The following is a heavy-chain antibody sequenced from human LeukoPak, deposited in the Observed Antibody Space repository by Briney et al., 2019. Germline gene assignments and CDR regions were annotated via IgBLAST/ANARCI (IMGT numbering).Heavy chain of an antibody. CDR3: ARGPPEYGSGSKGFDP. Sequence: PSETLSLTCTVSGGSISTHYWSWIRQPPGKGLEWIGYIYYTGSTNYNPSLKSRVTMAIDTSKNQFSLKLSSVTAADTAVYYCARGPPEYGSGSKGFDPWGQGTLVTVSS. V-gene: IGHV4-59*11. D-gene: IGHD3-10*01. CDR1: GGSISTHY. CDR2: IYYTGST. J-gene: IGHJ5*02.